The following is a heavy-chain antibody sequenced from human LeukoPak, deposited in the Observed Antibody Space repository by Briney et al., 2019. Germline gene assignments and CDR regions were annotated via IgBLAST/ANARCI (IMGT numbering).Heavy chain of an antibody. CDR3: ARVSSGYYTA. V-gene: IGHV3-23*01. CDR2: ISGSGGST. Sequence: GGSLRLSCAASGFTFSSYAMSWVRQAPGKGLEWVSDISGSGGSTYYADSVKGRFTISRDNSKNTLYLQMNSLRAEDTAVYYCARVSSGYYTAWGQGTLVTVSS. J-gene: IGHJ5*02. CDR1: GFTFSSYA. D-gene: IGHD3-3*01.